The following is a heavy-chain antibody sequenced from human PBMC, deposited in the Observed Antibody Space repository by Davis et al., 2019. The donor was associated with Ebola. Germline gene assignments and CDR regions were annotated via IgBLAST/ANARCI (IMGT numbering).Heavy chain of an antibody. CDR1: GGSFSDYF. V-gene: IGHV4-34*01. CDR2: INHRGNI. Sequence: SETLSLTCAVYGGSFSDYFWTWIRQPPGKGLEWIGEINHRGNINYNPSLKSRVTISVDTSKNQFSLKLSSVTAADTAVYYCARVNTDYYDSSGYYFLYYYYGMDVWGQGTTVTVSS. D-gene: IGHD3-22*01. CDR3: ARVNTDYYDSSGYYFLYYYYGMDV. J-gene: IGHJ6*02.